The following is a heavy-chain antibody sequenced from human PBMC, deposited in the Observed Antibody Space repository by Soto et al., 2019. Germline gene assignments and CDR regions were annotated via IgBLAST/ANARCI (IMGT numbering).Heavy chain of an antibody. Sequence: QVQLVQSGAEVKMPGASVKVSCKASGYTFTDYYVHWVRQAPGQGLEWVAWINPKTGSTHYAQKFPGRVTMTRDTSINTAYMEVTSLTSDDTAVYYCARTPESAHHDYWGQGTLVTVSS. V-gene: IGHV1-2*02. D-gene: IGHD6-6*01. J-gene: IGHJ4*02. CDR2: INPKTGST. CDR3: ARTPESAHHDY. CDR1: GYTFTDYY.